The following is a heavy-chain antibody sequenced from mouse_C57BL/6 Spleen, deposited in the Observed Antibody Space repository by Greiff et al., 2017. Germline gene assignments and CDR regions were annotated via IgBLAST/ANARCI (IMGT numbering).Heavy chain of an antibody. J-gene: IGHJ2*01. D-gene: IGHD2-3*01. CDR2: ISYDGSN. CDR3: AREEDGYYVFDY. CDR1: GYSITSGYY. V-gene: IGHV3-6*01. Sequence: DVQLQESGPGLVKPSQSLSLTCSVTGYSITSGYYWNWIRQFPGNKLEWMGYISYDGSNNYNPSLKNRISITRDTSKNQFFLKLNSVTTEDTATYYCAREEDGYYVFDYWGQGTTLTVSS.